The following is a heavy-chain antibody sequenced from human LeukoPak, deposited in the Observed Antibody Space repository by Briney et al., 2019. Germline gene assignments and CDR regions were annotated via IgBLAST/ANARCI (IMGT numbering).Heavy chain of an antibody. Sequence: PSETLSLTCTVSGGSISSSSYYWGWIRQPPGKGLEWIGSIYYSGSTYYNPSLKSRVTISVDTSKNQFSLKLSSVTAADTAVYYCARDRLKNLWFGESDHDAFDIWGQGTMVTVSS. J-gene: IGHJ3*02. CDR2: IYYSGST. CDR1: GGSISSSSYY. V-gene: IGHV4-39*07. CDR3: ARDRLKNLWFGESDHDAFDI. D-gene: IGHD3-10*01.